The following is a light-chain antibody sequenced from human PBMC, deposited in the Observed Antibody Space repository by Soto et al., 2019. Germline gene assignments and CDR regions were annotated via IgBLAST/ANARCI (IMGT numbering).Light chain of an antibody. CDR3: QQYNNWPPGFT. CDR2: GAS. J-gene: IGKJ3*01. V-gene: IGKV3-15*01. CDR1: QSVSSN. Sequence: EIVMTQSPATLSVSPGERATLSCRASQSVSSNLAWYQQKPGQAPRLLIYGASTRATGIPARFSGSGSVTEFTLTNSSLQSEDCAVYYCQQYNNWPPGFTFGPGTKVDIK.